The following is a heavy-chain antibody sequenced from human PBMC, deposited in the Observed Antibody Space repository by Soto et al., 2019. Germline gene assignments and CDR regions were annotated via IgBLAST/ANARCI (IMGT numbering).Heavy chain of an antibody. V-gene: IGHV1-69*01. D-gene: IGHD1-26*01. Sequence: QVQLVQSGAEVKKPGSSVKVSCKASGGIFSSYAISWLRQAPGQGLEWMGAVIPILGQAYYAQNFQDRVTITADESTRTAYMDLISLRSDDTAVYFCARIGAGGAPPGADFWGQGTLVTVSS. CDR3: ARIGAGGAPPGADF. CDR2: VIPILGQA. CDR1: GGIFSSYA. J-gene: IGHJ4*02.